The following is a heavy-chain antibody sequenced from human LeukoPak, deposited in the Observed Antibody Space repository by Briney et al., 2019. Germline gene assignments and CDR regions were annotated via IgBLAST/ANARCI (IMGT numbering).Heavy chain of an antibody. J-gene: IGHJ4*02. CDR1: GGSISSGTYY. CDR3: ARVTTGGYYNC. Sequence: SQTLSLTCTVSGGSISSGTYYWTWIRQPAGKGLEWIGRIYTTGSTNYNPSLKSRVTMSTDTSKNQFSLKLSSVTAADAAVYYCARVTTGGYYNCWGQGTLVTVSS. D-gene: IGHD3-22*01. CDR2: IYTTGST. V-gene: IGHV4-61*02.